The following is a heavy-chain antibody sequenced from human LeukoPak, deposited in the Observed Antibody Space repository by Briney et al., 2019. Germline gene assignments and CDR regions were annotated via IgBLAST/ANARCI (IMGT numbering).Heavy chain of an antibody. V-gene: IGHV1-18*01. D-gene: IGHD1-26*01. CDR3: ARDSGNYFLDY. CDR2: ISAYNGYT. Sequence: ASVKVSFKASGYTLTNYGISWVRQAPGQGLEWTGWISAYNGYTNNAQNLQGRVTMTRDTSTNTAYMELRSLRSDDTAVYYCARDSGNYFLDYWGQGTLVTASS. CDR1: GYTLTNYG. J-gene: IGHJ4*02.